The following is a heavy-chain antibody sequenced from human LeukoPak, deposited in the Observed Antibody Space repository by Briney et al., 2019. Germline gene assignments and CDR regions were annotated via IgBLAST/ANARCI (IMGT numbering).Heavy chain of an antibody. CDR1: GGSISDYY. D-gene: IGHD3-10*01. CDR3: ASSNLGSLGQFDP. Sequence: SETLSLTCTVSGGSISDYYWSWIRQPPGKGLEWIGFIHSNGGANYNASLNSRATISRDTSRSQVSLKLTSVTAADTAVYYCASSNLGSLGQFDPWGQGTLVTVSS. V-gene: IGHV4-59*01. J-gene: IGHJ5*02. CDR2: IHSNGGA.